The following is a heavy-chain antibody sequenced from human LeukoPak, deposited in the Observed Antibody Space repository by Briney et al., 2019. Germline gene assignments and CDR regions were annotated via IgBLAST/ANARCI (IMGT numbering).Heavy chain of an antibody. V-gene: IGHV1-2*02. Sequence: ASVKVSRKASGYTFTGYYMHWVRQAPGQGLEWMGWINPNSGGTNYAQKFQGRVTMTRDTSISTAYMELSSLRSEDTAVYYCATRSLSGSFDYWGQGTLVTVSS. D-gene: IGHD3-10*01. CDR1: GYTFTGYY. CDR3: ATRSLSGSFDY. CDR2: INPNSGGT. J-gene: IGHJ4*02.